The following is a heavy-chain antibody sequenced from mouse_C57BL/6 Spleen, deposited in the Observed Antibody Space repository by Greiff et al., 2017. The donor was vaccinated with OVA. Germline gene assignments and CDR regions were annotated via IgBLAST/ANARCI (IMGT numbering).Heavy chain of an antibody. CDR1: GYTFTSYW. CDR3: ARDEGDY. CDR2: IDPNRGST. V-gene: IGHV1-72*01. J-gene: IGHJ2*01. Sequence: QQSCKASGYTFTSYWMHWVKQRPGRGLEWIGRIDPNRGSTKYNEKFKSKATLTVDKPSSTAYMQLSSLTSEDSAVYYCARDEGDYWGQGTTLTVSS.